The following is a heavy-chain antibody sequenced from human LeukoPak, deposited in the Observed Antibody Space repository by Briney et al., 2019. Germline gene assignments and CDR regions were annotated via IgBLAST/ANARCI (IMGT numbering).Heavy chain of an antibody. V-gene: IGHV3-23*01. CDR3: ARGYCSGGSCTWGLFDS. CDR2: ICDSGGST. CDR1: GFIFSTHA. J-gene: IGHJ4*02. Sequence: GGSLRLSCVASGFIFSTHAMSWVRLAPGRGLEWVSTICDSGGSTYYTESVKGRFTISRDNSMSTLSLQMKSLRVEDTALYYCARGYCSGGSCTWGLFDSWGQGTLVTVSS. D-gene: IGHD2-15*01.